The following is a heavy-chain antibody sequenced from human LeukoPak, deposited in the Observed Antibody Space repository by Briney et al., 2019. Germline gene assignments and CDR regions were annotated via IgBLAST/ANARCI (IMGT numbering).Heavy chain of an antibody. Sequence: ASVNVSCKASGYTFTGYYIHWVRQAPGQWLEWMGGPNPDTGSTNYAKKFQARVIMTRDTSINTAYMEWRRLRYDHTAMYFCARESFSGSGGLNWFAPWGQGTLVTVSA. V-gene: IGHV1-2*02. CDR2: PNPDTGST. CDR3: ARESFSGSGGLNWFAP. CDR1: GYTFTGYY. D-gene: IGHD3-10*01. J-gene: IGHJ5*02.